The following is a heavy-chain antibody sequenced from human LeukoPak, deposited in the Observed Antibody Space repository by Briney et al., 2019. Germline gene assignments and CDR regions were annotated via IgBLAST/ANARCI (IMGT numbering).Heavy chain of an antibody. Sequence: GGSLRLSCSASGFTFNNYAMTWVRQAPGKGLEWVSAISGSGGSTYYADSVKGRFSVSRDNSKNTFYLQMNSLRAGDTAVYYCVRGSSGSYPVSGYSDNWGQGILVTVSS. CDR1: GFTFNNYA. CDR3: VRGSSGSYPVSGYSDN. V-gene: IGHV3-23*01. J-gene: IGHJ4*02. D-gene: IGHD3-22*01. CDR2: ISGSGGST.